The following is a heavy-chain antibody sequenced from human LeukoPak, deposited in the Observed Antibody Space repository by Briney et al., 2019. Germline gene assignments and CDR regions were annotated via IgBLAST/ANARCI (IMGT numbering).Heavy chain of an antibody. Sequence: SGGSLRLSCAASGFIFSSYSMNWVRQAPGKGLEWVSSISSSSSYIYYADSVRGRFTISRDNAKNSLYLQMNSLRAEDTAVYYCARDSSGYGIDYWGQGTLVTVSS. CDR1: GFIFSSYS. D-gene: IGHD5-12*01. CDR3: ARDSSGYGIDY. J-gene: IGHJ4*02. CDR2: ISSSSSYI. V-gene: IGHV3-21*01.